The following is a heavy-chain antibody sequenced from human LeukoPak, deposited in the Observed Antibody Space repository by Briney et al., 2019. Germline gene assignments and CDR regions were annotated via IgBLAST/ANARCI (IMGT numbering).Heavy chain of an antibody. CDR3: ASYYGLDKPVQFDY. D-gene: IGHD3-10*01. CDR1: GGSFSGYY. CDR2: INRSGST. Sequence: SETLSLTCAVYGGSFSGYYWSWIRQPPGKGLEWIGEINRSGSTNYNPSLKSRVTISVDTYKNQFSLKLSSVTAADTAVYYCASYYGLDKPVQFDYWGQGTLVTVSS. V-gene: IGHV4-34*01. J-gene: IGHJ4*02.